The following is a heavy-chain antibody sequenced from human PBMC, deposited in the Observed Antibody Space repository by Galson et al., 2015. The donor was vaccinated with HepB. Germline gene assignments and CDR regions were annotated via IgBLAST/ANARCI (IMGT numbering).Heavy chain of an antibody. D-gene: IGHD3-22*01. CDR2: INSNSGGT. CDR3: AREYYVDSSGYPGAFDM. Sequence: SVKVSCKASGHSLTDYYMHWIRQAPGQGPEWMGRINSNSGGTKYAQKFQGRVTMTRDTYTSTAYMELRSLRSDDTAVYYCAREYYVDSSGYPGAFDMWGQGTMVTVSS. J-gene: IGHJ3*02. CDR1: GHSLTDYY. V-gene: IGHV1-2*06.